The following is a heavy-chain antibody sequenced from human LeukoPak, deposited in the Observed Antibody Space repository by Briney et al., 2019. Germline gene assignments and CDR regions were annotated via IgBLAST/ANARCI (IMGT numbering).Heavy chain of an antibody. Sequence: ASVKVSCEASGYTFTNYNIAWVRQAPGQGLEWVGWISPYNGNTKYAQKFQGRVTMTTDTSTSTAYIELRSLTFDDTAVYYCARVHPYSSRTSCYFHWGQGTLVTVSS. CDR1: GYTFTNYN. CDR2: ISPYNGNT. CDR3: ARVHPYSSRTSCYFH. J-gene: IGHJ4*02. V-gene: IGHV1-18*01. D-gene: IGHD2-2*01.